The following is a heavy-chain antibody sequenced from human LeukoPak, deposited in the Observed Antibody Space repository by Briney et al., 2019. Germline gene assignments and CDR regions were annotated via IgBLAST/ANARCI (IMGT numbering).Heavy chain of an antibody. CDR1: GGSISSYY. CDR3: ARVSGYDFWSGYYFSPHRSWFDP. Sequence: SETLSLTCTVSGGSISSYYWSWIRQPPGKGLEWIGYIYYSGSTNYNPSLKSRVTISVDTSKNQFSLKLSSVTAADPAVYYCARVSGYDFWSGYYFSPHRSWFDPWGQGTLVTVSS. CDR2: IYYSGST. V-gene: IGHV4-59*01. J-gene: IGHJ5*02. D-gene: IGHD3-3*01.